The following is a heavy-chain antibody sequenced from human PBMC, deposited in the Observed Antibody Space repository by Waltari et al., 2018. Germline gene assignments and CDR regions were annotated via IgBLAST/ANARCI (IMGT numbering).Heavy chain of an antibody. Sequence: QLQMQESGPGLAKPSETLSLTCSFPGESISSSPYYWAWIRQPPGKGLEWIGSLYYGRTTNYNPYLTIRVTVSVDTSKNQLSLRRTSVTAADTATYYCARPTDIMTRPFYWGQGSLVTVSS. J-gene: IGHJ4*02. D-gene: IGHD3-9*01. V-gene: IGHV4-39*01. CDR2: LYYGRTT. CDR1: GESISSSPYY. CDR3: ARPTDIMTRPFY.